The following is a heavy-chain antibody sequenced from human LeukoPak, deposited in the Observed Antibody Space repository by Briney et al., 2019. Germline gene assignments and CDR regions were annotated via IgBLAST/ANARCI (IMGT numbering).Heavy chain of an antibody. V-gene: IGHV1-18*01. Sequence: ASVKVSCKASGYTFTSYGISWVRQAPGQGLEWMGWISAYNGNTNYAQKLQGRVTITADESTSTAYMELSSLRSEDTAVYYCASDEAVRNSGWGFSDYWGQGTLVTVSS. CDR1: GYTFTSYG. CDR2: ISAYNGNT. J-gene: IGHJ4*02. CDR3: ASDEAVRNSGWGFSDY. D-gene: IGHD6-19*01.